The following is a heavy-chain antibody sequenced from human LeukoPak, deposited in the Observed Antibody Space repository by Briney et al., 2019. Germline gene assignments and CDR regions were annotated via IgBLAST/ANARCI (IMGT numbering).Heavy chain of an antibody. V-gene: IGHV4-38-2*02. CDR2: IYHSGIT. Sequence: SETLSLTCTVSGYSISSGYFWGWIRQPPGKGLEWIGSIYHSGITYYNPSLRSRVTISVDTSKNQFSLKLSSVTAADTAVYYCARQQSLTYYYYYMDVWGKGTTVTISS. CDR1: GYSISSGYF. CDR3: ARQQSLTYYYYYMDV. D-gene: IGHD1/OR15-1a*01. J-gene: IGHJ6*03.